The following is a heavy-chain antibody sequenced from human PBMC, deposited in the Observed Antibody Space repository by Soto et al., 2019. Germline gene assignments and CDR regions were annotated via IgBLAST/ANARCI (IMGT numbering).Heavy chain of an antibody. J-gene: IGHJ4*02. Sequence: PGGSLRLSCAASGFTFDDYGMSWVRQAPGKGLEWVSAISGSGGSTYYADSVKGRFTISRDNSKNTLYLQMNSLRAEDTAVYYCAKRTFGGVIAEFWGQGTLVTVSS. D-gene: IGHD3-16*02. V-gene: IGHV3-23*01. CDR3: AKRTFGGVIAEF. CDR1: GFTFDDYG. CDR2: ISGSGGST.